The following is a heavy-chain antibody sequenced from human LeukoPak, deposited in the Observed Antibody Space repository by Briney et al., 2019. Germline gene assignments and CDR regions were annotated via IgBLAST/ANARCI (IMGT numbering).Heavy chain of an antibody. V-gene: IGHV1-24*01. J-gene: IGHJ4*02. CDR2: FDPEDGET. D-gene: IGHD5-18*01. Sequence: ASVKVSCKVSGYTLTELSMHWVRQAPGKGLEWMGGFDPEDGETIYAQKFQGRVTMTEDTSTDTAYMELSSLRSEDTAVYYCAGDTAMAASFDYWGQGTLVTVSS. CDR3: AGDTAMAASFDY. CDR1: GYTLTELS.